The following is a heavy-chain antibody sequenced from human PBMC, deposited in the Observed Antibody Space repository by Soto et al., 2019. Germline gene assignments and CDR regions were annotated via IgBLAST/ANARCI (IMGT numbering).Heavy chain of an antibody. CDR1: GGSISSRSHY. D-gene: IGHD3-3*01. CDR2: SYYGGST. Sequence: QLQLQESGPGLVKPSETLSLTCTVSGGSISSRSHYWGWIRQSPGKHLEWIGSSYYGGSTHYNPSLQPRVTLSVATSKNQVSLKVYSVTAADTAVYYCATADGFGVVTPFFEYWGQGILVTVSS. J-gene: IGHJ4*02. CDR3: ATADGFGVVTPFFEY. V-gene: IGHV4-39*01.